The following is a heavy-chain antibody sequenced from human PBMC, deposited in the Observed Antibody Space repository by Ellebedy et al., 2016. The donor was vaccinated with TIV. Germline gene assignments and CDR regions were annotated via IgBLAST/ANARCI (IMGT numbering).Heavy chain of an antibody. CDR2: ISAYNGNT. J-gene: IGHJ4*02. D-gene: IGHD3-10*01. Sequence: ASVKVSCKASGGTFSSYAISWVRQAPGQGLEWMGWISAYNGNTNYAQKLQGRVTMTTDTSTSTAYMELSSLRSEDMAVYCCASIPRITMVRGDYWGQGTLITVSS. CDR1: GGTFSSYA. CDR3: ASIPRITMVRGDY. V-gene: IGHV1-18*03.